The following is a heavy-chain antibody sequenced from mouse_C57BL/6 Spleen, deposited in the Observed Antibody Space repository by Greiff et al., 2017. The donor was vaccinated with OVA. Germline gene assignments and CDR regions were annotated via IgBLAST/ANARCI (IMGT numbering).Heavy chain of an antibody. CDR2: IRNKANGYTT. V-gene: IGHV7-3*01. CDR3: ARYKNYGSILCDY. J-gene: IGHJ2*01. CDR1: GFTFTDYY. D-gene: IGHD1-1*01. Sequence: EVKLVESGGGLVQPGGSLSLSCAASGFTFTDYYMSWVRQPPGKALECLGFIRNKANGYTTEYSSSLKGRFTISRDNSQSILYLQTNDLRAEDRATDYCARYKNYGSILCDYWGQGTTLTVSS.